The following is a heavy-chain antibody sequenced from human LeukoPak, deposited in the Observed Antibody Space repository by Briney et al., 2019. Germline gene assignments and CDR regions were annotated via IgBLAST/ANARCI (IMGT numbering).Heavy chain of an antibody. CDR2: ITSGSSHI. CDR3: ARGVSGAAYFNYFMDA. D-gene: IGHD2-8*01. J-gene: IGHJ6*03. V-gene: IGHV3-21*01. Sequence: TSGGSLRLSCAASGFSFNSYSMNWVRQAPGKELEWVSSITSGSSHIYYADSMKGRFTISRDNAKKSVYLQMDSLRTEDTAVYYCARGVSGAAYFNYFMDAWGKGTTVTVSS. CDR1: GFSFNSYS.